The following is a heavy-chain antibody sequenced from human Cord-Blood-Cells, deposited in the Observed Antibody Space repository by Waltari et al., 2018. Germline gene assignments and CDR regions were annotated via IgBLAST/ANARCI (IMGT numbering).Heavy chain of an antibody. CDR3: ASHSSSWENYYYYGMDV. V-gene: IGHV4-31*03. Sequence: QVQLQESGPGLVKPSQTLSLTCTVSGGSISSGGYYWSWLRQHPGKGLEWIGYIYYSGSTYYNPSLKSRVTISVDTSKNQFSLKLSSVTAADTAVYYCASHSSSWENYYYYGMDVWGQGTTVTVSS. J-gene: IGHJ6*02. CDR2: IYYSGST. CDR1: GGSISSGGYY. D-gene: IGHD6-13*01.